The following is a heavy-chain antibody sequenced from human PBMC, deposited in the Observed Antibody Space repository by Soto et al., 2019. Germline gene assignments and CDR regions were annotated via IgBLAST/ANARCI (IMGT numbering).Heavy chain of an antibody. J-gene: IGHJ4*02. V-gene: IGHV3-21*01. CDR1: GFTFSSYV. D-gene: IGHD2-2*01. Sequence: GGSLRLSCAASGFTFSSYVMNWVRKDPGKGLEWVSSISTSSSYIYYADSVKGRITISRDNAKNSLSLQMDSLRAEDTAVYYCATASTCSSTSCYPFDNWGQGTLVTVSS. CDR3: ATASTCSSTSCYPFDN. CDR2: ISTSSSYI.